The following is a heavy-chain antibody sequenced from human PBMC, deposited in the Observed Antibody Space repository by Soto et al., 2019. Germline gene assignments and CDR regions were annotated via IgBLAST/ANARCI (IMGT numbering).Heavy chain of an antibody. V-gene: IGHV3-74*01. Sequence: EVQLVESGGGLVQPGGSLRLSCAASGFTFSTFWMHWVRQAPGKGLVWVSRISSDGSRTSYADSVKGRFTISRDNAKNTLYLQTNSLRAEDTAIYYCARVYSSLSSYDYWGQGTLVTVSS. D-gene: IGHD5-18*01. CDR2: ISSDGSRT. CDR3: ARVYSSLSSYDY. J-gene: IGHJ4*02. CDR1: GFTFSTFW.